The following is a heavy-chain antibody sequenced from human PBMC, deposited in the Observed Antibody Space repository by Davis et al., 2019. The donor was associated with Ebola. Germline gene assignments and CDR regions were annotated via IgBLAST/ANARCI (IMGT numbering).Heavy chain of an antibody. J-gene: IGHJ4*02. V-gene: IGHV4-39*01. D-gene: IGHD2-15*01. CDR1: GGSIISTNYY. Sequence: SETLSLTCTVSGGSIISTNYYWGWIRQPPGKGLEWIGNIYYSGSTHYNPSLKSRVTISVDTSKNQFSLKLSSVTAADTAVYYCARGGYFDYWGQGTLVTVSS. CDR2: IYYSGST. CDR3: ARGGYFDY.